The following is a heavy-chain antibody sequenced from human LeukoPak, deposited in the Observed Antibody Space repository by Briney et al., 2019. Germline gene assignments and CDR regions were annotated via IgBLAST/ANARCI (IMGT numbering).Heavy chain of an antibody. J-gene: IGHJ5*02. CDR2: INSDGSST. Sequence: GGSLRLSCAASGFTFSSYWMHWVRQAPGKGLVWVSRINSDGSSTSCADSVKGRFTISRDNAKNTLYLQMNSLRAEDTAVYYCARSDYDFWSGYYRLFDPWGRGTLVTVSS. V-gene: IGHV3-74*01. CDR3: ARSDYDFWSGYYRLFDP. D-gene: IGHD3-3*01. CDR1: GFTFSSYW.